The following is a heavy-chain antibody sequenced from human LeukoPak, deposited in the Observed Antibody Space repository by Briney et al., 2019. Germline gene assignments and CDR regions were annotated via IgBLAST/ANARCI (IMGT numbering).Heavy chain of an antibody. D-gene: IGHD5-18*01. J-gene: IGHJ4*02. V-gene: IGHV1-69*05. CDR1: GGTFSSYA. Sequence: SVKVSCKASGGTFSSYAISWVRQAPGQGLEWMGRIIPIFGTANYAQKFQGRVTITTDESTSTAYMELSSLRSEDTAAYYCAVRGGGYSYGPDLYFDYWGQGTLVTVSS. CDR2: IIPIFGTA. CDR3: AVRGGGYSYGPDLYFDY.